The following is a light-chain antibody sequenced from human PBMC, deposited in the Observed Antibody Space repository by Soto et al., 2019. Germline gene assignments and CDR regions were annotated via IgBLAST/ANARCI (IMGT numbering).Light chain of an antibody. CDR3: GTWDSSLSAVV. V-gene: IGLV1-51*01. CDR2: DNR. Sequence: QSVLTQPPSVSAAPGQRVTISCSGSNSNIGKNYVCWYQQFPGRAPKLLIFDNRKRPSGIPDRFSGSKSGTSATLDITGLQTGDEADYYCGTWDSSLSAVVFGGGTKVTVL. J-gene: IGLJ2*01. CDR1: NSNIGKNY.